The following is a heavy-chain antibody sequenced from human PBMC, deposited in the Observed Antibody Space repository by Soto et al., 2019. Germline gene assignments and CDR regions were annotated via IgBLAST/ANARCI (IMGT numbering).Heavy chain of an antibody. J-gene: IGHJ5*02. CDR3: ARDTAFISSGLFNP. D-gene: IGHD3-22*01. CDR1: GFTFSDYY. CDR2: ISDSATTI. Sequence: GGSLRLSCSASGFTFSDYYMSFILQAPGKGLEWISHISDSATTIYYADSVKCRFTISRDNARKSLFLHMNSLRAEDTAVYYCARDTAFISSGLFNPWGQGNLVTVSS. V-gene: IGHV3-11*01.